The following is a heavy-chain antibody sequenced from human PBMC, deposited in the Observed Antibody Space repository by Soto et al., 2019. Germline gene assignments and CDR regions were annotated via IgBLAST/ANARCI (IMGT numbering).Heavy chain of an antibody. V-gene: IGHV4-31*03. Sequence: SETPFLTCTVSGGSLYNGGFYWSWIRQLPGKGLEWLGYIYYTGSTQYTPSLKSRLSISTDTSDNQFSLRLNSVTAADTAVYYCATSLVTSRARVDYWGQGTPVTVSS. CDR3: ATSLVTSRARVDY. D-gene: IGHD1-26*01. CDR1: GGSLYNGGFY. CDR2: IYYTGST. J-gene: IGHJ4*02.